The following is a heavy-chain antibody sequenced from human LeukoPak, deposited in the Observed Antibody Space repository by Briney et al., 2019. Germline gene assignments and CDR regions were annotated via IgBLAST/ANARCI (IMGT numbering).Heavy chain of an antibody. D-gene: IGHD6-13*01. CDR1: GFTFSTCA. CDR3: ARDRYSSSWYNYYYYYGMDV. CDR2: IKQDGSEK. V-gene: IGHV3-7*03. Sequence: GGSLRLSCAASGFTFSTCAMSWVRQAPGKGLEWVANIKQDGSEKYYVDSVKGRFTISRDNAKNSLYLQMNSLRAEDTAVYYCARDRYSSSWYNYYYYYGMDVWGQGTTVTVSS. J-gene: IGHJ6*02.